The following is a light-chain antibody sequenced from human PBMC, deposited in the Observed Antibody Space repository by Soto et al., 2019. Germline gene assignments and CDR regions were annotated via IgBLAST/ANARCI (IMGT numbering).Light chain of an antibody. J-gene: IGKJ3*01. Sequence: DIVLTQSPGTLSASPGDRVTLSCRASQSISSSFLSWYQQRPGQPPRLLIHGVSIKSAGLPARFSGSGSGTDFTLTINGLQPEDFALYYCQQYGSSPFTFGPGTQLEIK. CDR3: QQYGSSPFT. CDR1: QSISSSF. CDR2: GVS. V-gene: IGKV3-20*01.